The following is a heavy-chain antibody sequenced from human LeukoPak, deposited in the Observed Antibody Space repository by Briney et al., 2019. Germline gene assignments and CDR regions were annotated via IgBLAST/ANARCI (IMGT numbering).Heavy chain of an antibody. Sequence: PGGSLRLSCAASGFTVSSNYMSWVRQAPGKGLEWVSVIYSGGSTFYADSVRGRFTISRDNSKNTLYLQMNSLRAEDTAVYYCARDLYYDNSGYYYHDYWGQGTLVTVSS. CDR1: GFTVSSNY. CDR2: IYSGGST. J-gene: IGHJ4*02. D-gene: IGHD3-22*01. CDR3: ARDLYYDNSGYYYHDY. V-gene: IGHV3-53*01.